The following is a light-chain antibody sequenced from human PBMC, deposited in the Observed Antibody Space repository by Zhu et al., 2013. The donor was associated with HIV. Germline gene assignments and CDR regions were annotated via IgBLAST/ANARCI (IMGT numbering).Light chain of an antibody. Sequence: EIVMTQSPATLSVSPGERATLSCKASQSVSSNLAWYQQQPGQAPRLLISGASTRATGIPARFSGGGSGTEFTLTISSLQSEDFAVYYCQQYNNWPQTFGQGTKLEIK. CDR3: QQYNNWPQT. CDR1: QSVSSN. J-gene: IGKJ2*01. CDR2: GAS. V-gene: IGKV3-15*01.